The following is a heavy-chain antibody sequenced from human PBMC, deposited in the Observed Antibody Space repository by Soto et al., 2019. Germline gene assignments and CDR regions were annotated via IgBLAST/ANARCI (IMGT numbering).Heavy chain of an antibody. Sequence: TSETLSLTCSVSGGSISSSSYYWGWIRQPPGKGLEWIGSIYNSGSIYYNPSLKSRVTISVDTSKKQFSLKVTSVTAADTVVFYFARLYGYCIRNSCHGHYAMDVWGQGTTVT. V-gene: IGHV4-39*01. CDR1: GGSISSSSYY. D-gene: IGHD2-2*01. CDR2: IYNSGSI. J-gene: IGHJ6*02. CDR3: ARLYGYCIRNSCHGHYAMDV.